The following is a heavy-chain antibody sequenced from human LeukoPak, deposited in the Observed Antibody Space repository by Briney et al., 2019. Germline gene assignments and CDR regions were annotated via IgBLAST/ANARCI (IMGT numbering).Heavy chain of an antibody. J-gene: IGHJ3*02. CDR2: IKQDGSDK. Sequence: PGGSLRLSCAASGFTFTKYWMTWVRQAPGKGLEWVGNIKQDGSDKNYMDSVKGRFTISRDNAKNSLYLQMNSLRAEDTAVYYCAREGRDIVVVEGAFDIWGQGTMVTVSS. CDR1: GFTFTKYW. V-gene: IGHV3-7*01. D-gene: IGHD2-15*01. CDR3: AREGRDIVVVEGAFDI.